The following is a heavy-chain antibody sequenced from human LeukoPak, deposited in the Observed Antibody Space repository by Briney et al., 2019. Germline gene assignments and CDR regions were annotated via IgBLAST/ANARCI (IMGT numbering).Heavy chain of an antibody. CDR2: TYYSGNT. J-gene: IGHJ4*02. CDR1: GGSISSSSYY. CDR3: ARDYGDYQFDY. D-gene: IGHD4-17*01. Sequence: SETLSLTCTVSGGSISSSSYYWGWIRQPPGKGLEWIGNTYYSGNTYYNPSLKSRVTISADTSKNHFSLNLKSVTAADTAVYYCARDYGDYQFDYWGQGILVTVSS. V-gene: IGHV4-39*02.